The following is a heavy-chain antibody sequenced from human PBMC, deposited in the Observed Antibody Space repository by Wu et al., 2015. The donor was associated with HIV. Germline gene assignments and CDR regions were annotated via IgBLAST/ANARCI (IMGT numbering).Heavy chain of an antibody. D-gene: IGHD4-23*01. J-gene: IGHJ6*02. Sequence: QVQLVQSGAEVAKPGASVRVSCKASGYTLSTYDLNWVRHATGQGLEWIGRMNPTSGNRAYSQKFLGRVSMTTNNSINTAYLELSGLTSDDTAVFYXARIRWGLGYYYYRMDVWGQ. CDR1: GYTLSTYD. V-gene: IGHV1-8*01. CDR2: MNPTSGNR. CDR3: ARIRWGLGYYYYRMDV.